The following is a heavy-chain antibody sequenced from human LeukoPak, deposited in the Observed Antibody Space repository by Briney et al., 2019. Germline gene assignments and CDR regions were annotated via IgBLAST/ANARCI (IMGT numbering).Heavy chain of an antibody. Sequence: PGGSLRLSCEASGFTFSYHWMHWVRQVPGKGLVWVAHIQNDGISTTYADSVKGRFTISRDNAKNTLYLQMISLSDEDTAVYYCGKGAEYFFDSSGLIDYWGQGTLVTVYS. D-gene: IGHD3-22*01. CDR2: IQNDGIST. J-gene: IGHJ4*02. CDR1: GFTFSYHW. V-gene: IGHV3-74*01. CDR3: GKGAEYFFDSSGLIDY.